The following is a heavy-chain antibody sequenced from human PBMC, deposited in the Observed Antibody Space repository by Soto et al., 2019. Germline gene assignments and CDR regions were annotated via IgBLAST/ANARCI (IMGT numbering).Heavy chain of an antibody. D-gene: IGHD2-15*01. CDR2: INTDGTNS. Sequence: GGSLRLSCAASGLTFNRYWMHWVRHAPGKGLVWVSRINTDGTNSNYADSVKGRVTISRDNAKSTLFLQMNSLSDEDTAVYYCARESCSGGNCYTSYLDFWGQGTPVTVSS. J-gene: IGHJ4*02. CDR3: ARESCSGGNCYTSYLDF. V-gene: IGHV3-74*01. CDR1: GLTFNRYW.